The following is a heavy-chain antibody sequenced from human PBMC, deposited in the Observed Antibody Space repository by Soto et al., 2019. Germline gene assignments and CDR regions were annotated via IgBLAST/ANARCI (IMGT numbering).Heavy chain of an antibody. V-gene: IGHV3-53*01. D-gene: IGHD3-16*01. CDR1: GFTFSSND. J-gene: IGHJ3*01. CDR3: ATRPLLRGAP. CDR2: IWTSGST. Sequence: EVQLVESGGGLIQPGGSLRLSCEASGFTFSSNDMNWVRKAPGKGLEWVSLIWTSGSTAYADSVKGRFTISRDNSKSALYLHMRSLRAEDTVVYYCATRPLLRGAPWGQGTMVTVSS.